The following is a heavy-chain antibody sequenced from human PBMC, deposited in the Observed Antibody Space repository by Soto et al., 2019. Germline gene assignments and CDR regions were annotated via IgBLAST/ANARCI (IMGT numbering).Heavy chain of an antibody. CDR3: AKGRESSGSYRPFDY. D-gene: IGHD3-22*01. V-gene: IGHV3-23*01. Sequence: EVQVLESXXGLGQPGGSLRLSCAASGFTFSSYAMSWVRQAPGXXXXXVSAISGGGVATNYADSVKGRFTISRDNSKNTLYLQMNSLRAEDTAVYYCAKGRESSGSYRPFDYWGQGTLVTVSS. CDR1: GFTFSSYA. CDR2: ISGGGVAT. J-gene: IGHJ4*02.